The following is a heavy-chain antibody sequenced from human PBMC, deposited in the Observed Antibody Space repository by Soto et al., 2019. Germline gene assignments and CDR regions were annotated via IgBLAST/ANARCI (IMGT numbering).Heavy chain of an antibody. J-gene: IGHJ3*02. CDR1: GFAFGNYP. Sequence: EAQLLQSGGGLVPPGGSLRLSCVASGFAFGNYPMAWVRQTPGKGLHWISRISGSGGMTDYEDSVRGRFTVSIDHSKDTVHLQMTSLRADDTAVYYCAKDRTMARGIRAFDIWGQGTTVTISS. CDR3: AKDRTMARGIRAFDI. CDR2: ISGSGGMT. D-gene: IGHD3-10*01. V-gene: IGHV3-23*01.